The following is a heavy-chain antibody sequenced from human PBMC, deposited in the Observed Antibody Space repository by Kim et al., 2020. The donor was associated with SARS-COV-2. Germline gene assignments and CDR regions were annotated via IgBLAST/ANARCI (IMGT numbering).Heavy chain of an antibody. Sequence: GGSLRLSCAASGFTFSTYWMSWVRQAPGKGLEWVANIKHDGSGKYSVDSVKGRFTISRDNANNALYLQMNSLRAEDTAVYYCARDSRQLWFHDYWGQGTLVSVSS. CDR3: ARDSRQLWFHDY. CDR2: IKHDGSGK. V-gene: IGHV3-7*03. D-gene: IGHD5-18*01. CDR1: GFTFSTYW. J-gene: IGHJ4*02.